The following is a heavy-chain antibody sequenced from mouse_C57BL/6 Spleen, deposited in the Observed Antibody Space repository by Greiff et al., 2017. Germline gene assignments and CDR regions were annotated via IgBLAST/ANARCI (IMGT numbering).Heavy chain of an antibody. CDR1: GFTFSDYG. J-gene: IGHJ2*01. D-gene: IGHD2-4*01. CDR2: ISSGSSTI. V-gene: IGHV5-17*01. Sequence: DVKLVESGGGLVKPGGSLKLSCAASGFTFSDYGMHWVRQAPEKGLEWVAYISSGSSTIYYADTVKGRFTISRDNAKNTLFLQMTSLRSEDTAMYYCARGGLRLFDYWGQGTTLTVSS. CDR3: ARGGLRLFDY.